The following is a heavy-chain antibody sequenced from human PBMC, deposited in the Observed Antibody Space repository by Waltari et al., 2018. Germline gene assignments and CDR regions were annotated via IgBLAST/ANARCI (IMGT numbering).Heavy chain of an antibody. D-gene: IGHD1-26*01. Sequence: QVQLQESGPGLVKPSETLSLTCPVSGGSTSTYYWSWVRQSPGKGLEWIGDIHYRGSSVYNPSLRSRVAISLDTPHNQFSRRLRSVTAADAAIYYCARADTSTSYFYYYMDVWGKGTTVTVSS. J-gene: IGHJ6*03. CDR1: GGSTSTYY. V-gene: IGHV4-59*01. CDR2: IHYRGSS. CDR3: ARADTSTSYFYYYMDV.